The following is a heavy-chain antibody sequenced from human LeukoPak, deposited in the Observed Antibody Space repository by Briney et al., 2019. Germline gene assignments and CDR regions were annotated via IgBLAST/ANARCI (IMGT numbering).Heavy chain of an antibody. D-gene: IGHD3-3*01. J-gene: IGHJ5*02. V-gene: IGHV3-64*01. CDR1: GFTFSSYA. CDR2: ISSNGDRT. CDR3: ARYLIPYYDFWTGFDP. Sequence: GGSLRLSCAASGFTFSSYAMHWVRQAPGKGLEYVSAISSNGDRTYYANSVKGRFTISRDNSKNTLYIQMGRLRAEDMAVYYCARYLIPYYDFWTGFDPWGQGTLVTVSS.